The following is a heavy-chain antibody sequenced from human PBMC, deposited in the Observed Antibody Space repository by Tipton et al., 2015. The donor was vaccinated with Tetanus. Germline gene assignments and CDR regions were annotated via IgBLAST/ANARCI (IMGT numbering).Heavy chain of an antibody. D-gene: IGHD2-2*01. CDR1: GGSISDKKYY. V-gene: IGHV4-61*05. J-gene: IGHJ3*01. CDR3: ARRSYCSSSRCFDAFDL. Sequence: TLSLTCTVSGGSISDKKYYWGWIRQPPGRGLEWIAYIFHSGSTNYSPSLKSRVAISMDTSKNQISLKLSSVTAADTAVYYCARRSYCSSSRCFDAFDLWGQGTMVTVSS. CDR2: IFHSGST.